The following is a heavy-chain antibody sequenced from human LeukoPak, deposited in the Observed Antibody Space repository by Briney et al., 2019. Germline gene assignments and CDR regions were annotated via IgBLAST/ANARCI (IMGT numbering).Heavy chain of an antibody. V-gene: IGHV4-39*01. CDR1: GGSISSSSYY. CDR2: IYYSGST. D-gene: IGHD2/OR15-2a*01. Sequence: PSETLSLTCTASGGSISSSSYYWGWIRQPPGKGLEWIGSIYYSGSTYYNPSLKSRVTISVDTSKNQFSLKLSSVTAADTAVYYCAGYYGPDAFDIWGQGTMVTVSS. J-gene: IGHJ3*02. CDR3: AGYYGPDAFDI.